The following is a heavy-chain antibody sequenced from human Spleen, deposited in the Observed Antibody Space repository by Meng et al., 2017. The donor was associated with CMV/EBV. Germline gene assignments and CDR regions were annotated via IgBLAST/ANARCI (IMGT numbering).Heavy chain of an antibody. CDR1: GFTFSSYS. D-gene: IGHD4-11*01. V-gene: IGHV3-48*04. CDR2: IDPSSDSI. J-gene: IGHJ6*02. Sequence: SLKISCAASGFTFSSYSMNWVRQAPGKGLEWISYIDPSSDSIYYADSEKGRFTISRDYSTNSLFLQMNTLRAETMAVYYCARSYSNYYYGIDVWGQGTTVTVSS. CDR3: ARSYSNYYYGIDV.